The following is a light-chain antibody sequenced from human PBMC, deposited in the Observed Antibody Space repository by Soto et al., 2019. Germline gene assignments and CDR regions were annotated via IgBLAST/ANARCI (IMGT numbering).Light chain of an antibody. V-gene: IGKV1-33*01. CDR3: QHYNSYSEA. CDR1: QDIRKY. Sequence: DIQMTQFPSSLSASVGDRVTITCQASQDIRKYLNWYQQKPGKAPKLLIYDVSNLETGVPSRFSGSGFGTHFTFTISSLQPEDFATYYCQHYNSYSEAVGQGTKVDIK. CDR2: DVS. J-gene: IGKJ1*01.